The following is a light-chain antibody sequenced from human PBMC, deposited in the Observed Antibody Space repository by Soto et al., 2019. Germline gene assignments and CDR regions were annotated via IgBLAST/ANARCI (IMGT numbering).Light chain of an antibody. CDR3: QHTYPTPRS. CDR1: QSVRTY. J-gene: IGKJ1*01. V-gene: IGKV1-39*01. CDR2: AAS. Sequence: DIQMTQSPSSLSASVGDRVTITCRASQSVRTYLNWYQHKPGQAPNLLIYAASTLQSGVQSRFSGSGSGTDFTLTITGLQVEDFATYYCQHTYPTPRSFGQGTKVEIK.